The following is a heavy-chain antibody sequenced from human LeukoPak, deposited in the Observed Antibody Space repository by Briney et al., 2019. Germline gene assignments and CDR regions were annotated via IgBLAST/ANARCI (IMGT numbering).Heavy chain of an antibody. Sequence: PSETLSLTCTVSGGSISSRSYYWGWIRQPPGKGLEWIGDIYYDGSTYYNPSLKSRATMSVDTSKNQFSLKLSCVTAADTAIYCARDRSRWDLLPFDYWGQGALVTVSS. CDR2: IYYDGST. J-gene: IGHJ4*02. V-gene: IGHV4-39*07. CDR1: GGSISSRSYY. D-gene: IGHD2-15*01. CDR3: ARDRSRWDLLPFDY.